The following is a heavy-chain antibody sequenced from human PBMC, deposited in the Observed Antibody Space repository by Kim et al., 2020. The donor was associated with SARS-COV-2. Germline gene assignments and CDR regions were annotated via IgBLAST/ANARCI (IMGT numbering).Heavy chain of an antibody. Sequence: GESLKISCKGSGYSFTSYWISWVRQMPGKGLEWMGRIDPSDSYTNYSPSFQGHVTISADKSISTAYLQWSSLKASDTAMYYCARQGDFWSGYPPYGMDVWGQGTTVTVSS. V-gene: IGHV5-10-1*01. D-gene: IGHD3-3*01. CDR3: ARQGDFWSGYPPYGMDV. J-gene: IGHJ6*02. CDR1: GYSFTSYW. CDR2: IDPSDSYT.